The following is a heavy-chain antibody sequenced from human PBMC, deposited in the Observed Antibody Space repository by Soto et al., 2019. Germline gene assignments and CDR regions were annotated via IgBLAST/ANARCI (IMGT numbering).Heavy chain of an antibody. V-gene: IGHV4-59*01. CDR3: ARGMYYDSSGYPDV. Sequence: GPRTWPPSETLSHTCTVSGGSISSYYWSWIRQPPGKGLEWIGYIYYSGSTNYNPSLKSRVTISVDTSKNQFSLKLSSVTAADTAVYYCARGMYYDSSGYPDVWGQGTMVTVSS. J-gene: IGHJ3*01. CDR1: GGSISSYY. D-gene: IGHD3-22*01. CDR2: IYYSGST.